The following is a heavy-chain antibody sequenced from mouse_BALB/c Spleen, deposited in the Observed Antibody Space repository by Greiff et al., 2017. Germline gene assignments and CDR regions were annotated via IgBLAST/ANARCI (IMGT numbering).Heavy chain of an antibody. Sequence: EVKLMESGAELVKPGASVKLSCTASGFNIKDTYMHWVKQRPEQGLEWIGRIDPANGNTKYDPKFQGKATITADTSSNTAYLQLISLTSEDTAVYYCARDYGSSLYYAMDYWGQGTSVTVSS. D-gene: IGHD1-1*01. CDR2: IDPANGNT. CDR3: ARDYGSSLYYAMDY. V-gene: IGHV14-3*02. J-gene: IGHJ4*01. CDR1: GFNIKDTY.